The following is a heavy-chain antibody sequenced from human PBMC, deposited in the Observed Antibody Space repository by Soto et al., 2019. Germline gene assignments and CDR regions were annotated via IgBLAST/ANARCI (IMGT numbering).Heavy chain of an antibody. D-gene: IGHD3-3*01. J-gene: IGHJ4*02. CDR2: ISGSGGST. Sequence: GGSLRLSCAASGFTFSSYAKSWVRQAPGKGLEWVSAISGSGGSTYYADSVKGRFTISRDNSKNTLYLQMNSLRAEDTAVYYCAKLIEKRTQNFWSGYYYFDYWGQGTLVTV. CDR1: GFTFSSYA. CDR3: AKLIEKRTQNFWSGYYYFDY. V-gene: IGHV3-23*01.